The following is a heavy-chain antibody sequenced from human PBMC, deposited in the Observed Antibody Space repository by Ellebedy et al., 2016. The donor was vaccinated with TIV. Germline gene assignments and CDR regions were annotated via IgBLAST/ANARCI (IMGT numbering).Heavy chain of an antibody. V-gene: IGHV1-46*01. D-gene: IGHD2-15*01. CDR3: ARDAVGTYDY. CDR2: INPIGGTT. J-gene: IGHJ4*02. Sequence: AASVKVSCKASGYTFTTYYMHWVRQAPGQGLEWMGIINPIGGTTSYAQKFQGRVTMTGDSSTSTVYMELSSLRSEDTAVYYCARDAVGTYDYWGQGTLVTVSS. CDR1: GYTFTTYY.